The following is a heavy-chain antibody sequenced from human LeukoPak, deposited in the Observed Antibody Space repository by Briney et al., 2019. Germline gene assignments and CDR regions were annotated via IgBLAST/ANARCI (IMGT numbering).Heavy chain of an antibody. D-gene: IGHD3-10*01. V-gene: IGHV3-15*01. CDR3: TTVWSSERLIDY. J-gene: IGHJ4*02. CDR1: GFTFSNAW. Sequence: TGGSLRLSCAASGFTFSNAWMSWVRQAPGKGLEWVGRIKSKTDGGTTDYAAPVKGRFTISRDDSKNTLYLQMNSLKTEDTAVYYGTTVWSSERLIDYWGQGTLVTVSS. CDR2: IKSKTDGGTT.